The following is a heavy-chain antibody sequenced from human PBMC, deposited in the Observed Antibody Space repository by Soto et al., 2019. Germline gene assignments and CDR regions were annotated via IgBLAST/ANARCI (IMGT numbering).Heavy chain of an antibody. CDR3: ARDNGAAGFDY. CDR2: ISYDGSNK. Sequence: QVQLVESGGGVVQPGRSLRLSCAASGFTFSSYAMHWVRQAPGKGLEWVAVISYDGSNKYYADSVKGRFTISRDNSKNTLYLQMNSLGAEDTAVYYCARDNGAAGFDYWGQGTLVTVSS. J-gene: IGHJ4*02. V-gene: IGHV3-30-3*01. D-gene: IGHD6-13*01. CDR1: GFTFSSYA.